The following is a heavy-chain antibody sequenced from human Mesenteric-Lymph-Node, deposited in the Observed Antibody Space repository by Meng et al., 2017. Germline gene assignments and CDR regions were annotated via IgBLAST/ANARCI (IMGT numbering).Heavy chain of an antibody. J-gene: IGHJ4*02. V-gene: IGHV4-31*03. Sequence: QVQLEESGPGLVKPSQTLSLTCTVSGGSVSSGGYYWSWIRQHPGKGLEWIGYIYYSGSTYYNPSLKSRVTISVDTSKNQFSLKLSSVTAADTAVYYCTRVSRSAGNGLDYWGQGTLVTVSS. CDR3: TRVSRSAGNGLDY. CDR2: IYYSGST. D-gene: IGHD6-19*01. CDR1: GGSVSSGGYY.